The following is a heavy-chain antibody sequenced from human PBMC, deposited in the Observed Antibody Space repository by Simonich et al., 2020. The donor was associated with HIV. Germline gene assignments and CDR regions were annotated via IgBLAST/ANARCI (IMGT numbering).Heavy chain of an antibody. D-gene: IGHD5-12*01. CDR1: GYTFTNYG. CDR3: ARGLDYYFDY. Sequence: QVQLVQSGVEVKKPGASVKVSCKASGYTFTNYGITWVRQAPGQGLEWMGWSTTYNGNTNYARKFQGRVTMTADTTTTTAYMELRSLRSDDTAVYYCARGLDYYFDYWGQGTLVTVSS. J-gene: IGHJ4*02. CDR2: STTYNGNT. V-gene: IGHV1-18*01.